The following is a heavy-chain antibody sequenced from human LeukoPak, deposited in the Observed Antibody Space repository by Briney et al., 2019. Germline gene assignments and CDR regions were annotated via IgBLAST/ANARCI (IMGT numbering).Heavy chain of an antibody. D-gene: IGHD2-15*01. CDR3: AQGDCSGGPCPGPLN. CDR1: GFTFSSYG. V-gene: IGHV3-30*02. Sequence: PGGSLRLSCAASGFTFSSYGMHLVRPAPGKGLEWVAFIRYDVSNKYYADSVKGRFTISRDNSKNTLYLQMISLRVEDTSVHYYAQGDCSGGPCPGPLNWGQGTLVTVSS. CDR2: IRYDVSNK. J-gene: IGHJ4*02.